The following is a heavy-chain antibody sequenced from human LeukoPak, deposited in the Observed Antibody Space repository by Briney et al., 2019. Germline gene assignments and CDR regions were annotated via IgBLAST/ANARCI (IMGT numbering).Heavy chain of an antibody. V-gene: IGHV3-33*08. Sequence: PGGSLRLSCAASGFTFSSYGMHWVRQAPGKGLEWVAVIWYDGSKKYYADSVKGRFTISRDNSKNTLDLQMNSLRAADTAVYYCARDGLRGNNWFDPWGQGTLVTVSS. D-gene: IGHD5-24*01. CDR1: GFTFSSYG. J-gene: IGHJ5*02. CDR2: IWYDGSKK. CDR3: ARDGLRGNNWFDP.